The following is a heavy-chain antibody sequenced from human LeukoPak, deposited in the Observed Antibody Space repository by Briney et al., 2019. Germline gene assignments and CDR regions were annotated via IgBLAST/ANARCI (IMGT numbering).Heavy chain of an antibody. Sequence: GGSLRLSCAASGFTFNTFGVHWVRQAPGQGLEWVAVISYDGSNKYYADSVKGRFTISRDNSKNTLYLQMNSLRAEDTAVYYCARGGYDSSGYYYAGRNYFDYWGQGTLVTVSS. D-gene: IGHD3-22*01. J-gene: IGHJ4*02. CDR1: GFTFNTFG. V-gene: IGHV3-30*03. CDR2: ISYDGSNK. CDR3: ARGGYDSSGYYYAGRNYFDY.